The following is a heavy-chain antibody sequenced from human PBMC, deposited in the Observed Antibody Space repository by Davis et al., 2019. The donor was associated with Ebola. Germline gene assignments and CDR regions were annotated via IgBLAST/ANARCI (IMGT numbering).Heavy chain of an antibody. Sequence: ASVKVSCKASGYTFTSYAMHWVRQAPGQRLEWMGWINAGNGNTKYSQKFQGRVTITADKSTSTAYMELSGLRSEDTAVYYCARESIAARRYYYGMDVWGQGTTVTVSS. CDR1: GYTFTSYA. CDR2: INAGNGNT. CDR3: ARESIAARRYYYGMDV. V-gene: IGHV1-3*01. D-gene: IGHD6-6*01. J-gene: IGHJ6*02.